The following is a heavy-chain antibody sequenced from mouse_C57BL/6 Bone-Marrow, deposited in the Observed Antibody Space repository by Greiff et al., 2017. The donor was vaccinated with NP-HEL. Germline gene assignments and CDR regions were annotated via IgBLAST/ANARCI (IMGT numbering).Heavy chain of an antibody. J-gene: IGHJ1*03. V-gene: IGHV1-55*01. CDR1: GYTFTSYW. D-gene: IGHD1-1*01. Sequence: VQLQPGAELVKPGASVKMSCKASGYTFTSYWITWVKQRPGQGLEWIGDIYPGSGSTNYNEKFKSKATLTVDTSSSTAYMQLSSLTSEDSAVYYCARGTTVVDWYFDVWGTGTTVTVSS. CDR2: IYPGSGST. CDR3: ARGTTVVDWYFDV.